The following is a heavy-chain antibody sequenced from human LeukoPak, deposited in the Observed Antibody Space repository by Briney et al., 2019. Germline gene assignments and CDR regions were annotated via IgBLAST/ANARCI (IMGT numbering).Heavy chain of an antibody. Sequence: ASVKVSCKASGYTFTSYGISWVRQAPGQGLEWMGWISAYNGNTNYAQKLLGRVTMTTDTSTSTAYMELRSLRSDDTAVYYCARDAGPYGDYGFWFDPWGQGTLVTVSS. J-gene: IGHJ5*02. CDR3: ARDAGPYGDYGFWFDP. CDR1: GYTFTSYG. D-gene: IGHD4-17*01. CDR2: ISAYNGNT. V-gene: IGHV1-18*01.